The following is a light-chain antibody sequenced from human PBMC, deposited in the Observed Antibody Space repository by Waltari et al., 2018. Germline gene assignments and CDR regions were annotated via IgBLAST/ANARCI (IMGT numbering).Light chain of an antibody. V-gene: IGLV2-14*03. J-gene: IGLJ1*01. Sequence: YRQHTGKAPNLIIFDVTERPSGISARFSGSKSGNTASLTISGLQSDDEADYYCASYTSSSNYVFGSGTTVTV. CDR3: ASYTSSSNYV. CDR2: DVT.